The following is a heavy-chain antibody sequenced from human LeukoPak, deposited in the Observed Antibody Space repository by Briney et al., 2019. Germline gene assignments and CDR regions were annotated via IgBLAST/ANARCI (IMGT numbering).Heavy chain of an antibody. CDR2: IWYDGSNK. D-gene: IGHD3-10*01. J-gene: IGHJ4*02. V-gene: IGHV3-33*01. CDR1: GFTFSSYG. Sequence: PGRSLRLSCAASGFTFSSYGMHWVRQAPGKGLEWVAVIWYDGSNKYYADSVKGRFTISRDNSKNTLYLQMNSLRAEDTAVYYCARDEFHYYGSGSYYPLSTFDYWGQGTLVTVSS. CDR3: ARDEFHYYGSGSYYPLSTFDY.